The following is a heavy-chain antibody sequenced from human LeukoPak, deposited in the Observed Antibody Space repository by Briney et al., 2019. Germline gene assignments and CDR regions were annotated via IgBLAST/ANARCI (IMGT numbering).Heavy chain of an antibody. J-gene: IGHJ4*02. Sequence: SETLSLTCAVYGGSFSGYYWSWIRQPPGKGLEWIGEINHSGSTNYNPSLKSRVTISVDTSKNQFSLKLSSVTAADTAVYYCARRYSSGWYGYWGQGTLVTVSS. D-gene: IGHD6-19*01. CDR2: INHSGST. V-gene: IGHV4-34*01. CDR1: GGSFSGYY. CDR3: ARRYSSGWYGY.